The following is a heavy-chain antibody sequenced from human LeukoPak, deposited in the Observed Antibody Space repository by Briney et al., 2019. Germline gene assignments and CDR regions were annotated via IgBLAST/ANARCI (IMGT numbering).Heavy chain of an antibody. CDR1: GFTFSSYW. J-gene: IGHJ6*02. D-gene: IGHD4-17*01. Sequence: GGSLRLSCAASGFTFSSYWMSWVRQAPGKGLEWVANIKQDGSEKYYVDSVKGRFTISRDNAKNSLYLQMNSLRAEDTAVYYCARDATTVPYYYYYGMDVWGQGTTVTVSS. CDR2: IKQDGSEK. V-gene: IGHV3-7*01. CDR3: ARDATTVPYYYYYGMDV.